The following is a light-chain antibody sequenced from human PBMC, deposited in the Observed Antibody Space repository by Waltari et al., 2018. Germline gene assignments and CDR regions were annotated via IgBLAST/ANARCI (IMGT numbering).Light chain of an antibody. CDR1: QSVLYSSNNKNY. CDR3: LQYYNTPQT. CDR2: WSS. V-gene: IGKV4-1*01. J-gene: IGKJ1*01. Sequence: DIVMTQSPDSLAVSLGERATINCKSSQSVLYSSNNKNYLAWFQQRPGQPPKLLIYWSSTRESGVPDRFSASGSGTEFTLTISSLQAEDVAVYYCLQYYNTPQTFGQGTRVEIK.